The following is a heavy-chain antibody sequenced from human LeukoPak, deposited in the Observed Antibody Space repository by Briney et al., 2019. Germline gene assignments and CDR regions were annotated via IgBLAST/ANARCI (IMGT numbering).Heavy chain of an antibody. D-gene: IGHD6-19*01. CDR3: AFPGGSGWSFDY. Sequence: SGGSLRLSCAASGFTFSSYGMHWVRQAPGQGLEWVAFIRYDGSNKYYADSVKGRFTISRDNSKNTLYLQMKSLRAEDTAVYYCAFPGGSGWSFDYWGQGTLVTVSS. CDR1: GFTFSSYG. V-gene: IGHV3-30*02. J-gene: IGHJ4*02. CDR2: IRYDGSNK.